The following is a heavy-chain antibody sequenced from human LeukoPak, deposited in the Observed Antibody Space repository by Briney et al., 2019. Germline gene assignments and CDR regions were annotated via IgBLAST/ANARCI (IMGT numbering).Heavy chain of an antibody. D-gene: IGHD5-24*01. CDR2: IYHSGST. CDR1: GYSIGSGYY. CDR3: ASRRRDGYNFDAFDI. V-gene: IGHV4-38-2*01. Sequence: PSETLSLTCAVSGYSIGSGYYWGWIRQPPGKGLEWIGSIYHSGSTYYNPSLKSRVTISVDTSKNQFSLKLSSVTAADTAVYYCASRRRDGYNFDAFDIWGQGTMVTVSS. J-gene: IGHJ3*02.